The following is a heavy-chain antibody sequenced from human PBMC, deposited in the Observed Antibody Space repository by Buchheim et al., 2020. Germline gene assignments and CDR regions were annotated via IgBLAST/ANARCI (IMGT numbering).Heavy chain of an antibody. CDR1: GGSVSSGSYY. D-gene: IGHD4-17*01. CDR3: ARGSTHDYGDYGDTRENYYYGMDV. Sequence: QVQLQESGPGLVKPSETLSLTCTVSGGSVSSGSYYWSWIRQPPGKGLEWIGYVIGYIYYSGSTNYNPSLKSRVTISADTSKNQFSLKLSSVTAADTAVYYCARGSTHDYGDYGDTRENYYYGMDVWGQGTT. J-gene: IGHJ6*02. V-gene: IGHV4-61*01. CDR2: IYYSGST.